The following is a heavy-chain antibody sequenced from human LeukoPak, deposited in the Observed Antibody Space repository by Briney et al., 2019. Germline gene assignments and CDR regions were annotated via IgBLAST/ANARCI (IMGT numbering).Heavy chain of an antibody. CDR2: MNPNSGNT. CDR3: ARGQSYDILTGYYRIYYYYYMDV. Sequence: ASVRVSCKASGYTFTSYDINWVRQATGQGLEWMGWMNPNSGNTGYAQKFQGRVTMTRNTSISTAYMELSSLRSEDTAVYYCARGQSYDILTGYYRIYYYYYMDVWGKGTTVTISS. D-gene: IGHD3-9*01. CDR1: GYTFTSYD. V-gene: IGHV1-8*02. J-gene: IGHJ6*03.